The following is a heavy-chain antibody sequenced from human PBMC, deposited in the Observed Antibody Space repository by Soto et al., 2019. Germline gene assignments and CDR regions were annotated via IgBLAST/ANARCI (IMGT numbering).Heavy chain of an antibody. Sequence: GASVKVSCKASGGTFSSYAISWVRQAPGQGLEWMGGIIPIFGTANYAQKFQGRVTITADESTSTAYMELSSLRSEDTAVYYCARGPPSRARYSGSYYVVDYWGQGTLVTVS. D-gene: IGHD1-26*01. CDR2: IIPIFGTA. CDR3: ARGPPSRARYSGSYYVVDY. J-gene: IGHJ4*02. V-gene: IGHV1-69*13. CDR1: GGTFSSYA.